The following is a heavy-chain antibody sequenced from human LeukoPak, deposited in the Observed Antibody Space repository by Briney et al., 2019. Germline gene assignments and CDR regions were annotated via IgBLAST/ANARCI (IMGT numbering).Heavy chain of an antibody. J-gene: IGHJ4*02. CDR2: ISYSGST. CDR3: ARGGPGSGWHYYLDY. CDR1: GGSISSFH. V-gene: IGHV4-59*13. D-gene: IGHD3-22*01. Sequence: SETLSLTCTVSGGSISSFHWSWIRQPPGKGLEWIGFISYSGSTNYNPSLRGRVTISVDTSKNQFSLNLSSVTGADTAVYYCARGGPGSGWHYYLDYWGQGTLVTVSS.